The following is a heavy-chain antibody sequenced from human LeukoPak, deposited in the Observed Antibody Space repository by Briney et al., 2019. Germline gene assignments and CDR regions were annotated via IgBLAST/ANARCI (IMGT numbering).Heavy chain of an antibody. J-gene: IGHJ5*02. CDR1: GGTFTSYA. CDR3: ARKLRLGGNWFDP. D-gene: IGHD1-26*01. V-gene: IGHV1-69*13. CDR2: IIRISGTT. Sequence: ASVKVCCKTSGGTFTSYAIIVMRHAPGQGFDSMQKIIRISGTTKYAQKFQGRVTFTADESTSTAYMELSSLRSEDTALYYCARKLRLGGNWFDPWGQGTLVTVSS.